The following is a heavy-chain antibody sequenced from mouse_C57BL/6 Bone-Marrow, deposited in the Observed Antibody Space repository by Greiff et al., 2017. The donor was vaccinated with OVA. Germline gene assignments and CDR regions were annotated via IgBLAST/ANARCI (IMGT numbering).Heavy chain of an antibody. J-gene: IGHJ4*01. V-gene: IGHV2-9*01. CDR3: AKHLRYDGDAPYAMDY. Sequence: VQLQESGPGLVAPSQSLTITCTVSGFSLTSYGVDWVRQPPGKGLEWLGVIWGGGSTNYNSALMSSLSISQDNSKSQVFLRMNSLQTDDTAMYYCAKHLRYDGDAPYAMDYWGQGTSVTVSS. CDR1: GFSLTSYG. D-gene: IGHD2-12*01. CDR2: IWGGGST.